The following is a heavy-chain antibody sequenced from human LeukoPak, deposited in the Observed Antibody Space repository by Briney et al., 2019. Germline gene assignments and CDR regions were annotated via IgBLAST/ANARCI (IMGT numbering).Heavy chain of an antibody. D-gene: IGHD3-10*01. J-gene: IGHJ4*02. CDR2: INHSGST. CDR1: GGSFSGYY. V-gene: IGHV4-34*01. Sequence: SETLSLTCAVYGGSFSGYYWSWIRQPPGEGLEWIGEINHSGSTNYNPSLKSRVTISVDTSKNQFSLKLSSVTAADTAVYYCARGSDYYGSGSCFDYWGQGTLVTVSS. CDR3: ARGSDYYGSGSCFDY.